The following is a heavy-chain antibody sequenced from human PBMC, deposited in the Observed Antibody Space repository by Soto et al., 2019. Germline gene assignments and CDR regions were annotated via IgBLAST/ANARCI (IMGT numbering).Heavy chain of an antibody. CDR1: GGSFNNFF. J-gene: IGHJ5*02. D-gene: IGHD6-13*01. CDR3: ASQVGVPSNWVGVA. Sequence: SETLSLTCAVYGGSFNNFFWSWIRQSPGKGLEWIGEINHTGSTNYNPSLKSRVTISVDTSKNQFSLRLSSVTAADTAVYYCASQVGVPSNWVGVAWGQGTLVTVSS. V-gene: IGHV4-34*01. CDR2: INHTGST.